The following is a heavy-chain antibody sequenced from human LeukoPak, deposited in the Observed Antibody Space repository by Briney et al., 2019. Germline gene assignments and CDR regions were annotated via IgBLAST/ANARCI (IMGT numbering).Heavy chain of an antibody. D-gene: IGHD2-15*01. Sequence: TLSLTCTLSGGSISSSGYYWSWIRQHPGKGLEWIGYIYFTGNTYYNPSLKSRVSISVDTSKNQFSLKLSSLTAADTAVYYCASYYCSGGSCNWFDPWGQGTLVTVSS. CDR2: IYFTGNT. V-gene: IGHV4-31*03. CDR1: GGSISSSGYY. J-gene: IGHJ5*02. CDR3: ASYYCSGGSCNWFDP.